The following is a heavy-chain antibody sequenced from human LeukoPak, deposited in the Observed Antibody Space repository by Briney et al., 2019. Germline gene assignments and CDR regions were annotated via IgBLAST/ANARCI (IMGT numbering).Heavy chain of an antibody. CDR1: GGSISSSSYY. J-gene: IGHJ6*02. CDR2: IYYSGST. D-gene: IGHD3-10*02. Sequence: SETLSLTCTVSGGSISSSSYYWGWIRQPPGKGLEWIGSIYYSGSTYYNPSLKSRVTISVDTSKNQFSLKLSSVTAADTAVYYCARHNDYYVVGGMDVWGQGTTVTVSS. V-gene: IGHV4-39*01. CDR3: ARHNDYYVVGGMDV.